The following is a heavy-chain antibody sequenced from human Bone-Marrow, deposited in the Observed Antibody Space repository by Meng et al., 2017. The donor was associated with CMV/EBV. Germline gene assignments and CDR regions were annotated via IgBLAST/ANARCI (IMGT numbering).Heavy chain of an antibody. CDR1: GSTFSSYE. D-gene: IGHD2-2*01. CDR2: ISSSGSTI. J-gene: IGHJ6*02. V-gene: IGHV3-48*03. Sequence: GESQKISRAAAGSTFSSYEMNWVRQAPAKGLEWGSYISSSGSTIYYADSVKGRFTISRDNSKNSLYLQMNRRRAEDTALYYCGRDVVVPINIPTQEYYYYGMDVWGQGTTVTVSS. CDR3: GRDVVVPINIPTQEYYYYGMDV.